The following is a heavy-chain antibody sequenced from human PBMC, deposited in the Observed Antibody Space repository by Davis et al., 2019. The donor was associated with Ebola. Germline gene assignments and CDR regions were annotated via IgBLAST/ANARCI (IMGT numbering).Heavy chain of an antibody. CDR3: ARDLRDSSWYLPFDY. J-gene: IGHJ4*02. Sequence: GESLKISCAASGFTFSSYSMNWVRQAPGKGLEWVSSISSSSSYIYYADSVKGRFTISRDNAKNSLYLQMNSLRAEDTAVYYCARDLRDSSWYLPFDYWGQGTLVTVSS. CDR2: ISSSSSYI. V-gene: IGHV3-21*01. D-gene: IGHD6-13*01. CDR1: GFTFSSYS.